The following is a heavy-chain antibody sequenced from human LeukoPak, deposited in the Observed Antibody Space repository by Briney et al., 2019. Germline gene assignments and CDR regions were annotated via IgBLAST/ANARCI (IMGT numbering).Heavy chain of an antibody. CDR2: IYYSGST. CDR1: GGSISPYY. V-gene: IGHV4-59*08. CDR3: ARYYYDTSGCPHYFDY. Sequence: SETLSLTCTVSGGSISPYYWSWIRQPPGKGLEWIGYIYYSGSTYYNPSLKSRVTISVDTSKNQFSLKLSSVTAADTAVYYCARYYYDTSGCPHYFDYWGQGTLVTVSS. J-gene: IGHJ4*02. D-gene: IGHD3-22*01.